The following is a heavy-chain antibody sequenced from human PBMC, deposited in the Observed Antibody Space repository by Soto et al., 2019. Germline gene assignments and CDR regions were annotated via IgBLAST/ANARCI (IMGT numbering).Heavy chain of an antibody. V-gene: IGHV1-46*03. CDR2: INPSGGST. D-gene: IGHD2-21*01. J-gene: IGHJ4*02. CDR3: AREYIVVVIAEGFDY. CDR1: GYTFTSYY. Sequence: GSSLKVSCKASGYTFTSYYMHWVRQAPGQGLEWMGIINPSGGSTSYAQKFQGRVTMTRDTSTSTVYMELSSLRSEDTAVYYCAREYIVVVIAEGFDYWGQGTLVTVSS.